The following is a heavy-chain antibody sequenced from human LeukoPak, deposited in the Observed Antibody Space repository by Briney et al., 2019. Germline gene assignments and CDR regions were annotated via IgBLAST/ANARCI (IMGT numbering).Heavy chain of an antibody. CDR2: ISGSGGST. V-gene: IGHV3-23*01. CDR1: GFTFSSYG. D-gene: IGHD5-18*01. Sequence: PGGSLRLSCAASGFTFSSYGMSWVRQAPGKGLEWVSAISGSGGSTYYADSVKGRFTISRDNSKNTLYLQMNSLRAEDTAVYYCAKPSAIQLWSDFDYWGQGTLVTVSS. J-gene: IGHJ4*02. CDR3: AKPSAIQLWSDFDY.